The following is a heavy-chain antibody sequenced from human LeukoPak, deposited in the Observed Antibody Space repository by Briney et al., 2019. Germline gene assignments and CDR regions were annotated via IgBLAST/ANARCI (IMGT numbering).Heavy chain of an antibody. V-gene: IGHV3-23*01. CDR1: GFTFSNCA. CDR2: ISGSGAAT. CDR3: AKDLSSGWYPYYFDF. D-gene: IGHD6-19*01. Sequence: GGSLRLSCAASGFTFSNCAMNWVRQAPGKGLEWVSAISGSGAATFNADSVKGRFTISRDNSKNTLYLQMNSLRAEDTAVYYCAKDLSSGWYPYYFDFWGRGTLVTVSS. J-gene: IGHJ4*02.